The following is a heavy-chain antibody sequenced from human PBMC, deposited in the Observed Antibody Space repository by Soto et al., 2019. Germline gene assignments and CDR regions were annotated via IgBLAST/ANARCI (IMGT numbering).Heavy chain of an antibody. V-gene: IGHV3-11*01. D-gene: IGHD3-16*02. CDR2: ISSNGVSM. J-gene: IGHJ6*02. CDR1: GFTFSDYY. CDR3: GRLPSLGHAYDFVIYV. Sequence: GSLRLSCVASGFTFSDYYMTWIRKAPGKGLAWVSYISSNGVSMYYGDSVKGRFTISRDDAENSLHLQMNSMRAEDTAVYYCGRLPSLGHAYDFVIYVWCQGXTVTV.